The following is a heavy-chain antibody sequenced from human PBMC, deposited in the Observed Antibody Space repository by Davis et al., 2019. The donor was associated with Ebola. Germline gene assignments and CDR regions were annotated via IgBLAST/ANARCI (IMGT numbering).Heavy chain of an antibody. V-gene: IGHV1-69*10. D-gene: IGHD1-7*01. CDR1: GGTFGNYP. J-gene: IGHJ6*03. CDR3: ATVSELTNYYYSMDV. Sequence: SVKVSCKASGGTFGNYPINWVRQAPGQGLEWMGGIIPFLVIADYAQKFQGRVTITTDKSTSTAYMELSSRTSEDTAVYYCATVSELTNYYYSMDVWDRGTTVTVSS. CDR2: IIPFLVIA.